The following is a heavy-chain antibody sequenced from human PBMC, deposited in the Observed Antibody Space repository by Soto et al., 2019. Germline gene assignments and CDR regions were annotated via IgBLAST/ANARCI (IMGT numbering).Heavy chain of an antibody. V-gene: IGHV4-39*01. J-gene: IGHJ6*02. Sequence: PSETLSPTYTVSGDSIRISSSWGWNRQPPGKGLEWIGSIYSTGNTYYNPSLNSQVTISVDTSKNQFSLNVISVTAADTAVYYCRRSSRYSTDVWGQGTTVT. CDR3: RRSSRYSTDV. CDR1: GDSIRISSS. CDR2: IYSTGNT. D-gene: IGHD6-19*01.